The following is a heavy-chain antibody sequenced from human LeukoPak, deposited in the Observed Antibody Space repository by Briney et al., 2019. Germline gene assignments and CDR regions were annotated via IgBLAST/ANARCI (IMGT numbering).Heavy chain of an antibody. D-gene: IGHD6-19*01. CDR3: ARDFSGWSVDP. V-gene: IGHV3-48*03. J-gene: IGHJ5*02. CDR2: INSGGTPI. Sequence: GGSLRLSCAASGFIFSNYEMNWVRQAPGKGLEWISYINSGGTPIYYADSVKGRFTMSRDNAKNPVYLQMNSLRAEDTAVYYCARDFSGWSVDPWGQGTLVTVSS. CDR1: GFIFSNYE.